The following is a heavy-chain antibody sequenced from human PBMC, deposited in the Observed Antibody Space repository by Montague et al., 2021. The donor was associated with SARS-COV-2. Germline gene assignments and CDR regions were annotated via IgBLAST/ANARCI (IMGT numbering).Heavy chain of an antibody. CDR1: GGSFSGYY. V-gene: IGHV4-34*01. CDR2: INHSGST. CDR3: ARDPSGAYGMDV. J-gene: IGHJ6*02. Sequence: SETLSLTCAVYGGSFSGYYWSWIRQPPGKGLEWIGEINHSGSTNYNPPLKSRVTISVDTSKNQFSLKLSSVTAADTAVYYCARDPSGAYGMDVWGQGTTVNVSS. D-gene: IGHD3-10*01.